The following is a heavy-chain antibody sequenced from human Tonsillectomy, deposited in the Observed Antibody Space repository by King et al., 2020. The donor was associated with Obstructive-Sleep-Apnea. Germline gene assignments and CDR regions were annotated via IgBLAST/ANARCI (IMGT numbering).Heavy chain of an antibody. D-gene: IGHD2-15*01. J-gene: IGHJ3*02. CDR2: VYRSGSTT. V-gene: IGHV4-38-2*02. Sequence: QLQESGPGLVKASETLSLTCTVSDYSISSTYYWGWIRQAPDKGLEWIGSVYRSGSTTYYTPSLKTRLTISVDTSKNQFSLRLSSVTTADTAVYYCATRAGYCSGGSCLAGAFDIWGQGTMVTVSS. CDR3: ATRAGYCSGGSCLAGAFDI. CDR1: DYSISSTYY.